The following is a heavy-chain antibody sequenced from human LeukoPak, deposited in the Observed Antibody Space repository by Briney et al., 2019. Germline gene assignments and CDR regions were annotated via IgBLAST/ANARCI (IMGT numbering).Heavy chain of an antibody. J-gene: IGHJ3*02. CDR2: IYYSGTT. Sequence: SETLSLTCTVSGGSVTSYYWTWFRQPPWKGLEWIGFIYYSGTTDYNPSLKSRVTMSVDMSTNQVSLELISVTAVDTAVYYCATGSRSSTSDAFDIWGQGTLVAVSS. D-gene: IGHD6-6*01. CDR3: ATGSRSSTSDAFDI. V-gene: IGHV4-59*02. CDR1: GGSVTSYY.